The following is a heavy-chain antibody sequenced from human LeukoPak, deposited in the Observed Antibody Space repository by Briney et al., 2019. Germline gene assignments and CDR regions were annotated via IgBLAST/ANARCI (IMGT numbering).Heavy chain of an antibody. CDR1: GFIFSSYG. CDR3: AKYRLSFTMVRGSIDY. J-gene: IGHJ4*02. CDR2: ISYDGSNK. Sequence: PGRSLRLSCAASGFIFSSYGMHWVRQAPGKGLEWVAVISYDGSNKYYADSVEGRFTISRDNSKNTLYLQMNSLRAEDTAVYYCAKYRLSFTMVRGSIDYWGQGTLVTVSS. V-gene: IGHV3-30*18. D-gene: IGHD3-10*01.